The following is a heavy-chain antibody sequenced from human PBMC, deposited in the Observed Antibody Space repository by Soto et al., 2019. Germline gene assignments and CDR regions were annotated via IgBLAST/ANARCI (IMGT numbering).Heavy chain of an antibody. CDR2: IKPDGSEK. CDR3: ARLSPY. D-gene: IGHD3-16*02. V-gene: IGHV3-7*01. Sequence: EVQLVESGGGLVQPGGSLRLSCAASGFTFSSYWMSWVRQAPGKGLEWVANIKPDGSEKYYVDSVKGRFTISRDDATNSLYLERNSLRAEDTAVYYCARLSPYWGQGALVTVSS. J-gene: IGHJ4*02. CDR1: GFTFSSYW.